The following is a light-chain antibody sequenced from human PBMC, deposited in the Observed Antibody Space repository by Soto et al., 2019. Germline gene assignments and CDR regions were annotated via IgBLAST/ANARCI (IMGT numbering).Light chain of an antibody. Sequence: DIQMTQSPSSLSASVGDRVTITYRASQSISSYFNWYQQKPGKAPKLLIYAASSLQSGVPSRFSGSESGTDFTLTISSLQPEDFATYFCQQSYSTPRTFGQGTKVDIK. V-gene: IGKV1-39*01. CDR3: QQSYSTPRT. CDR1: QSISSY. J-gene: IGKJ1*01. CDR2: AAS.